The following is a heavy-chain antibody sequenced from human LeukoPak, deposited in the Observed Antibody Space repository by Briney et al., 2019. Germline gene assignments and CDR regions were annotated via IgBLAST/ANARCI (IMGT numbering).Heavy chain of an antibody. V-gene: IGHV4-59*12. CDR1: GGSISSYY. CDR3: ARSMVRGGRSWFDP. CDR2: IYYSGST. D-gene: IGHD3-10*01. J-gene: IGHJ5*02. Sequence: SETLSLTCTVSGGSISSYYWSWIRQPPGKGLEWIGYIYYSGSTYYNPSLKSRVTISVDTSKNQFSLKLSSVTAADTAVYYCARSMVRGGRSWFDPWGQGTLVTVSS.